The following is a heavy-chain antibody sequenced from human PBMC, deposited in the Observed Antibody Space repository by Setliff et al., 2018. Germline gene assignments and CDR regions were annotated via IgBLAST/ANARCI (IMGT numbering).Heavy chain of an antibody. J-gene: IGHJ4*02. CDR2: IRYDGSDK. CDR3: AKPGGEYSSGWYYFDY. V-gene: IGHV3-30*02. Sequence: PGESLKISCAASGFTFSIHGMHWVRQAPGKGLEWVAFIRYDGSDKYYADSVKGRFTISRDNSKNTLYLQMNSLRSEDTSVYYCAKPGGEYSSGWYYFDYWGQGTLVTVSS. D-gene: IGHD6-19*01. CDR1: GFTFSIHG.